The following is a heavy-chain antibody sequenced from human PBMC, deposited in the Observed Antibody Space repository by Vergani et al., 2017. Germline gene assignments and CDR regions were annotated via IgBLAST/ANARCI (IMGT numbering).Heavy chain of an antibody. Sequence: EVQLMESGGGWAQPGGSLRLSCVASGFTFSHYSMNWVRQAPGKGLELVCRIRNKANDYTTQYAASVKGRFTISRDDSKSYLYLQMNSLQTEDTALYYCVRVKGSNWNDHLYDIWGQGTLVTVSS. CDR3: VRVKGSNWNDHLYDI. CDR2: IRNKANDYTT. CDR1: GFTFSHYS. V-gene: IGHV3-72*01. J-gene: IGHJ3*02. D-gene: IGHD1-1*01.